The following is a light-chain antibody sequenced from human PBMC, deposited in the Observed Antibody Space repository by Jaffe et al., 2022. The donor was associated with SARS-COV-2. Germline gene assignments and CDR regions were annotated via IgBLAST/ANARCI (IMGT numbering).Light chain of an antibody. V-gene: IGLV7-46*01. CDR2: DTS. Sequence: QAMVTQEPSLTVSPGGTVTLTCGSSIGAVTSGHYPFWFQQKPGQAPTTLIHDTSNKHSWTPARFSGSLLGGKAALTLSGAQPEDEADYYCLLSYSGNRVFGGGTKLTVL. CDR3: LLSYSGNRV. CDR1: IGAVTSGHY. J-gene: IGLJ3*02.